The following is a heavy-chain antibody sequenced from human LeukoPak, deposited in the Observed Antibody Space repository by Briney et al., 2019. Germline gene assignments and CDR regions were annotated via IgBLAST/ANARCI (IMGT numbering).Heavy chain of an antibody. J-gene: IGHJ4*02. CDR3: ARGPVGYGGSLDY. CDR2: IYHSGST. D-gene: IGHD4-23*01. V-gene: IGHV4-4*02. CDR1: GGSISSSNW. Sequence: PSGTLSLTCAVSGGSISSSNWWSWVRQPPGKGLEWIGEIYHSGSTNYNPSLKSRVTISVDTSKDQFSLKLSSVTAADTAVYYCARGPVGYGGSLDYWGQGTLVTVSS.